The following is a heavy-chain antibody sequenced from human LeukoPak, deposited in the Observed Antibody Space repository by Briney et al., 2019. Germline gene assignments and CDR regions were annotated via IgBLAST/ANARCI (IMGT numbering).Heavy chain of an antibody. CDR1: GFTFSSYG. D-gene: IGHD5-18*01. V-gene: IGHV3-30*18. J-gene: IGHJ4*02. CDR2: ISYDGSNK. CDR3: AKDGASWGYSRFDY. Sequence: PGGSLRLSCAASGFTFSSYGMHWVRQAPGKGLEWVAVISYDGSNKYYADSVKGRFTISRDNSKNTLYLQMNSLRAEDTAVYYCAKDGASWGYSRFDYWGQGTLVTVSS.